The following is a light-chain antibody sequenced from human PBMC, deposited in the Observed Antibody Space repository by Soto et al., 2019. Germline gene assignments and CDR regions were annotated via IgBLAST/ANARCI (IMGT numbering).Light chain of an antibody. Sequence: EIVLTQSPGTLSLSPGERADLSCRASQSVSSSYLAWYQQKPGQAPRLLIHGASNRATGIPDRFSGSGSGTVFTLTITKLEPEDFAVYYCQQYGNPGTFGQGTKVEIK. V-gene: IGKV3-20*01. CDR2: GAS. CDR3: QQYGNPGT. CDR1: QSVSSSY. J-gene: IGKJ1*01.